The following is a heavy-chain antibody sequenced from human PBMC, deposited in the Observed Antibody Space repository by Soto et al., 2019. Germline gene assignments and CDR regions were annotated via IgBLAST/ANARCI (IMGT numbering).Heavy chain of an antibody. Sequence: QITLKESGPTLVKPTQTLTLTRTFSGFSLSTGGMGVGWIRQPPGKALEWLALIYWDDDKRYSPSLKSRLTIAKDTSKNQVVLTTTNMDPVDTATYYCVHSRCGGDCLQSYSSHYYYGMDVWGQGTTVTVSS. CDR3: VHSRCGGDCLQSYSSHYYYGMDV. CDR1: GFSLSTGGMG. V-gene: IGHV2-5*02. D-gene: IGHD2-21*02. J-gene: IGHJ6*02. CDR2: IYWDDDK.